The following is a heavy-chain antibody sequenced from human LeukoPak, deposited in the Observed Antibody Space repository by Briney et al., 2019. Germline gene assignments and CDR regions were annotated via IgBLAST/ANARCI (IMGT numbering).Heavy chain of an antibody. Sequence: ASVKVSCKASGYTFTGYYMHWVRQAPGQGLEWMGWINPNSGGTNYAQKFQGGVTMTRDTSTSTVYMELSSLRAEDTALYYCAKDIKRRAVTTRIYWYFDLWGRGTLVTVSS. CDR3: AKDIKRRAVTTRIYWYFDL. CDR2: INPNSGGT. V-gene: IGHV1-2*02. D-gene: IGHD4-17*01. J-gene: IGHJ2*01. CDR1: GYTFTGYY.